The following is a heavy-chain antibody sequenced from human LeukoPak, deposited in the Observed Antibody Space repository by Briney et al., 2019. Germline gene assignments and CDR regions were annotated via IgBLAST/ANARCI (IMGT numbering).Heavy chain of an antibody. Sequence: SETLSLTCAVYGGSFSGYYWSWIRQPPGKGLEWIGEINHSGSTNYNPSLKSRVTISVDTSKNQFSLKLSSVTAADTAVYYCARHVPYYYGSGSYHFDYWGQGTLVTVSS. D-gene: IGHD3-10*01. V-gene: IGHV4-34*01. CDR1: GGSFSGYY. J-gene: IGHJ4*02. CDR2: INHSGST. CDR3: ARHVPYYYGSGSYHFDY.